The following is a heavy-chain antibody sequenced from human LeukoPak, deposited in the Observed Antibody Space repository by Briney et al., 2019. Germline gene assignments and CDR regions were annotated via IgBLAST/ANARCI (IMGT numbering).Heavy chain of an antibody. CDR1: GYTFTNYA. J-gene: IGHJ4*02. V-gene: IGHV3-23*01. D-gene: IGHD2-2*01. Sequence: GGSLRLTCAASGYTFTNYAMSWVRQAPGTGLEWVSGISGSGGSTYYADSVKGRLTISRDNSKNTLYLQMNSLRAEDTAIYYCARDPRRVVPAAFFFDYWGQGTLVTVSS. CDR2: ISGSGGST. CDR3: ARDPRRVVPAAFFFDY.